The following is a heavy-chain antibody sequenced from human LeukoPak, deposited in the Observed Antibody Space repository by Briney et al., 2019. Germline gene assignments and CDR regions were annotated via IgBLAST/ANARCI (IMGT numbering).Heavy chain of an antibody. V-gene: IGHV3-74*01. D-gene: IGHD5-24*01. J-gene: IGHJ5*02. CDR3: AKGGRGWLQFENRFDP. CDR1: GFTFSSYW. Sequence: GGSLRLSCAASGFTFSSYWMHWVRQAPGKGLVWVSRINSDGSSTSYADSVKGRFTISRDNSKNTLYLQMNSLRAEDTAVYYCAKGGRGWLQFENRFDPWGQGTLVTVSS. CDR2: INSDGSST.